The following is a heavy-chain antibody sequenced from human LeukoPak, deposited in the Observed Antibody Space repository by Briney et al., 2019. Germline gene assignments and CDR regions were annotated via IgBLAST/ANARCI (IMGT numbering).Heavy chain of an antibody. D-gene: IGHD4-17*01. J-gene: IGHJ4*02. CDR1: GYTFTSYY. CDR2: INPSGGST. Sequence: ASVKVSCKASGYTFTSYYMHWVRQAPGQGLEWMGIINPSGGSTSYAQKFQGRVTMTRDTSTSTVYMELSSLRSEDTAVYYCASTTVTYLFDYWGQGTLVTVSS. CDR3: ASTTVTYLFDY. V-gene: IGHV1-46*01.